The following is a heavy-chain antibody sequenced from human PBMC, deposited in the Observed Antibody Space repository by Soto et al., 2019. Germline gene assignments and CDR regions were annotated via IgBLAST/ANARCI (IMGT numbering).Heavy chain of an antibody. J-gene: IGHJ6*02. V-gene: IGHV1-8*01. CDR2: MNPNSGNT. CDR3: ASCGYSYGYGEEGYFDGMDV. CDR1: GYTFTSYD. D-gene: IGHD5-18*01. Sequence: ASVKVSCKASGYTFTSYDINWVRQATGQGLEWMGWMNPNSGNTGYAQKFQGRVTMTRNTSISTAYMELSSLRSEDTAVYYCASCGYSYGYGEEGYFDGMDVWGQGTTDTVSS.